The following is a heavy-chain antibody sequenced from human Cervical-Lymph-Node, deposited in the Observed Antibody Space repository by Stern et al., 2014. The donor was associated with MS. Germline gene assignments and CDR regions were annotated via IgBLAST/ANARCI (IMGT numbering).Heavy chain of an antibody. CDR3: ARGGYYYDSSSYYQLDY. Sequence: EVQLVESGAEVKKPGESLKISCKGSGYSFTSYWIAWVRQMPGKGLEWMGIIYPAVSDTIYSPSFRGQVTISADKSISTAYLQWSSLKASDTAMYHCARGGYYYDSSSYYQLDYWGQGALVTVSS. J-gene: IGHJ4*02. V-gene: IGHV5-51*03. CDR2: IYPAVSDT. CDR1: GYSFTSYW. D-gene: IGHD3-22*01.